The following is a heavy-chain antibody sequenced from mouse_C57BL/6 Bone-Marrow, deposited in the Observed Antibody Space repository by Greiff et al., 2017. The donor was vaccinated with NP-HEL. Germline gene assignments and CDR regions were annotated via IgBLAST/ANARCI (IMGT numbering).Heavy chain of an antibody. Sequence: QVQLQQSGAELVRPGTSVKMSCKASGYTFTNYWIGWAKQRPGQGLEWIGDIYPGGGYTNYNEKLKGKATLTADKSSSTAYMQFSSLTSEDSAILYCARYGGLRQDYAMGYGGQGPSVTVSS. CDR3: ARYGGLRQDYAMGY. V-gene: IGHV1-63*01. J-gene: IGHJ4*01. D-gene: IGHD2-4*01. CDR1: GYTFTNYW. CDR2: IYPGGGYT.